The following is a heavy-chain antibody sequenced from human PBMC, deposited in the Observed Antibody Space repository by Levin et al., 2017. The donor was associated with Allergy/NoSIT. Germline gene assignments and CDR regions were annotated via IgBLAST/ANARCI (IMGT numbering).Heavy chain of an antibody. Sequence: GGSLRLSCSASGFTFNKNTMQWVRQAPGKGLEHVSAISNNGGRTYYTDSVKGRFTISRDNSKNTLYLQMSSLRPEDTAMYYCVKNGDSGELGYWGQGTLVTVYS. J-gene: IGHJ4*02. CDR3: VKNGDSGELGY. D-gene: IGHD4-17*01. V-gene: IGHV3-64D*06. CDR2: ISNNGGRT. CDR1: GFTFNKNT.